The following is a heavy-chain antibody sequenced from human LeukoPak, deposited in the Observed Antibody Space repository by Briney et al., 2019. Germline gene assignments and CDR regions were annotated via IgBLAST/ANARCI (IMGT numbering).Heavy chain of an antibody. J-gene: IGHJ4*02. D-gene: IGHD2-15*01. CDR2: IIPILGIA. V-gene: IGHV1-69*04. CDR3: ARGGSGGLLFDY. CDR1: GGTFSSYA. Sequence: ASVKVSCKASGGTFSSYAISWVRQAPGQGLEWMGRIIPILGIANYAQKFRGRVTITADKSTSTAYMELSSLRSEDTAVYYCARGGSGGLLFDYWGQGTLVTVSS.